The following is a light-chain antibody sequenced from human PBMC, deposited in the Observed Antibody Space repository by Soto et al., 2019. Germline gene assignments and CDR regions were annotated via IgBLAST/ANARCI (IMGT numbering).Light chain of an antibody. Sequence: QSVLTQPPSVSGAPGQRVTISCTGSSSNIGAGYDVHWYQQLPGTAPKLLIYGNSNRPSGVPDRFSGSKSGTSASLAITGLQAADEADYYCPSYDSSLGGRGGVFGGGTKLTVL. V-gene: IGLV1-40*01. CDR3: PSYDSSLGGRGGV. CDR1: SSNIGAGYD. CDR2: GNS. J-gene: IGLJ2*01.